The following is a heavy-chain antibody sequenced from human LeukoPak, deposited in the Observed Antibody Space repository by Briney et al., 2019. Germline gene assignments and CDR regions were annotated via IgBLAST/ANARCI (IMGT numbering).Heavy chain of an antibody. CDR3: AKDVIKGSPLWVDYLDY. CDR2: ISGSGST. D-gene: IGHD5-18*01. V-gene: IGHV3-23*01. CDR1: GFTFSIYA. J-gene: IGHJ4*02. Sequence: GGSLRLSCAASGFTFSIYAMNWVRQTPGKGLEWVSAISGSGSTYYADYVKGRFPIPRDNSKNTLYLQMNSLRAEDTAVYYCAKDVIKGSPLWVDYLDYWGQGTLVTVSS.